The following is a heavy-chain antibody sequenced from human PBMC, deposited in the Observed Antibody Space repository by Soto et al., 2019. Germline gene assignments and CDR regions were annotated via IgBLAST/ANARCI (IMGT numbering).Heavy chain of an antibody. J-gene: IGHJ4*02. CDR1: GFTFGGYA. V-gene: IGHV3-49*03. CDR3: TRGVSGYESTPYYFDN. Sequence: GGSLRLSCTASGFTFGGYAMSWFRQAPGEGPEWVGFIRGRAYGGTTEYAASVRGRFTISRDNSKSVAYLQMDSLKTEDTAVYLCTRGVSGYESTPYYFDNWGQGTLVTVSS. CDR2: IRGRAYGGTT. D-gene: IGHD5-12*01.